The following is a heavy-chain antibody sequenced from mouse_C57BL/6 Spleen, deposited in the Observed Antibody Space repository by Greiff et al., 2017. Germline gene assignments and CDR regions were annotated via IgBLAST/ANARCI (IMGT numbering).Heavy chain of an antibody. CDR3: ARDDPHYYGSSSFDY. CDR2: ISDGGSYT. Sequence: EVKLVESGGGLVKPGGSLKLSCAASGFTFSRYAMSWVRQTPEKRLEWVATISDGGSYTYYPDNVKGRFTISRDNAKNNLYLQMSHLKSEDTAMYYCARDDPHYYGSSSFDYWGQGTTLTVSS. V-gene: IGHV5-4*01. CDR1: GFTFSRYA. J-gene: IGHJ2*01. D-gene: IGHD1-1*01.